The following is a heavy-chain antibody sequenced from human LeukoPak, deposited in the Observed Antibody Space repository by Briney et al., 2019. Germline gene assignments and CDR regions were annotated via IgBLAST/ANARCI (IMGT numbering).Heavy chain of an antibody. J-gene: IGHJ4*02. V-gene: IGHV3-7*01. CDR3: ARASPPSSGYYTDY. Sequence: GGSLRLSCAASGFIFSSYWMSWVRQAPGKGLEWVANIKQDGSAKYYVDSVQGRFTISRDNAKNSLYLQMNSLRAEDTAVYYCARASPPSSGYYTDYWGQGTLVTVSS. D-gene: IGHD3-22*01. CDR2: IKQDGSAK. CDR1: GFIFSSYW.